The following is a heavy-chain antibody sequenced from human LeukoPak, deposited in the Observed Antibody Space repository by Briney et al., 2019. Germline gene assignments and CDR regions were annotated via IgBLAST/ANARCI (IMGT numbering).Heavy chain of an antibody. V-gene: IGHV1-69*04. CDR2: IIPILGIA. Sequence: SVKVSCKASGGTFSSYAISWVRQAPGQGPEWMGRIIPILGIANYAQKFQGRVTITADKSTSTAYMELSSLRSEDTAVYYCASSFYDYVWGSYRYYFDYWGQGTLVTVSS. J-gene: IGHJ4*02. D-gene: IGHD3-16*02. CDR1: GGTFSSYA. CDR3: ASSFYDYVWGSYRYYFDY.